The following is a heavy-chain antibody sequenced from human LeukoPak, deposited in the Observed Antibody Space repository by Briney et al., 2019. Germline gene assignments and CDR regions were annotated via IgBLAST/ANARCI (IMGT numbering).Heavy chain of an antibody. CDR1: GYTFTSYG. CDR2: TSAYNGNT. Sequence: ASVKVSCKASGYTFTSYGISWVRQAPGQGLEWMGWTSAYNGNTNYAQKLQGRVTMTTDTSTSTAYMELSRLRSDDTAVYYCARGVSGTYYYYYMDVWGKGTTVTVSS. V-gene: IGHV1-18*01. D-gene: IGHD6-19*01. CDR3: ARGVSGTYYYYYMDV. J-gene: IGHJ6*03.